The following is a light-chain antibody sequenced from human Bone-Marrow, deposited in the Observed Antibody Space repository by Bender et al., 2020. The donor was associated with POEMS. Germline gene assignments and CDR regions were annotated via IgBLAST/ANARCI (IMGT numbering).Light chain of an antibody. J-gene: IGLJ2*01. CDR1: SSDIGSSSY. V-gene: IGLV2-14*03. CDR3: CSYTSMTTLI. Sequence: QSALTQPASVSGSPGQSITISCTGTSSDIGSSSYVSWYQQLPGEAPKLLIFDVNDRPSGVSHRFSGSKSGNAASLTISGLQAEDEADYYCCSYTSMTTLIFGGGTKVTVL. CDR2: DVN.